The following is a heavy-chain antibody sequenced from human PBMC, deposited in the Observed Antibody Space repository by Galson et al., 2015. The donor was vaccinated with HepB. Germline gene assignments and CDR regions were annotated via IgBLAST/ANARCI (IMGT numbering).Heavy chain of an antibody. CDR2: ISTDSSTI. CDR3: ARERGGRYMDV. Sequence: SLRLSCAASGFTFSSYTMNWVRQAPGKGLEWLSYISTDSSTIYYADSVKGRFTISRDNAKNSLYLQMHSLRDEDTAVYYCARERGGRYMDVWGKGTTVTVS. D-gene: IGHD3-10*01. V-gene: IGHV3-48*02. J-gene: IGHJ6*03. CDR1: GFTFSSYT.